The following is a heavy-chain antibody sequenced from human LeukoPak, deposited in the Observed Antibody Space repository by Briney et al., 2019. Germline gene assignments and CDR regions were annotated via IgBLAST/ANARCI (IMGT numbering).Heavy chain of an antibody. Sequence: ALVKVSCKASGYTFTGYYMHWVRQAPGQGLEWMGWINPNSGGTNYAQKFQGRVTMTRDTSISTAYMELSRLRSDDTAVYYCAREFDGYNALDYWGQGTLVTVSS. CDR2: INPNSGGT. D-gene: IGHD5-24*01. CDR3: AREFDGYNALDY. J-gene: IGHJ4*02. V-gene: IGHV1-2*02. CDR1: GYTFTGYY.